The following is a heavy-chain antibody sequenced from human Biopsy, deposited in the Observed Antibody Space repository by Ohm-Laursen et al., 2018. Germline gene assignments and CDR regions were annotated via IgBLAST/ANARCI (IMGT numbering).Heavy chain of an antibody. CDR3: ARDLTRQPRRGAFDI. CDR1: GHTFTTYY. J-gene: IGHJ3*02. Sequence: ASVKVSCKASGHTFTTYYIHWVRQAPGQGLEWMGWINAYNGDTDYAQKLQGRVSITTDTSTTTTYMELRSLRSDDTAVYYCARDLTRQPRRGAFDIWGQGTLVTVSS. V-gene: IGHV1-18*04. CDR2: INAYNGDT. D-gene: IGHD1-14*01.